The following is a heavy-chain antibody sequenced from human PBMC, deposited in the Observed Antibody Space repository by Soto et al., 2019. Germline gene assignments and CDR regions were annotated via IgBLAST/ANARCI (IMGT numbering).Heavy chain of an antibody. D-gene: IGHD6-19*01. V-gene: IGHV3-7*03. Sequence: QPGGSLRLSCAASGFTFSSYWMSWVRQAPGKGLEWVANIKQDGSEKYYVDSVKGRFTISRDNAKNSLYLQMNSLRAEDTAVYYCARTTGTWHSSGWDYWGQGTLVTVSS. CDR2: IKQDGSEK. CDR1: GFTFSSYW. J-gene: IGHJ4*02. CDR3: ARTTGTWHSSGWDY.